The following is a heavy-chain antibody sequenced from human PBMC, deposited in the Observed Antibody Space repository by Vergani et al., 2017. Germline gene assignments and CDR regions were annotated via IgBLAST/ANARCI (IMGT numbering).Heavy chain of an antibody. V-gene: IGHV4-59*02. CDR2: VSFRGDT. CDR1: GASVNSYY. CDR3: AADTHSGQRADR. D-gene: IGHD6-19*01. Sequence: QVKLQESGPGLVKPSGTLSLTCIVSGASVNSYYWSWIRQPPGKGLEWVGYVSFRGDTLYDPSVKARMTISLNTSSNEFSLYLTSVTAADTAVYYCAADTHSGQRADRWGQGILVTVTS. J-gene: IGHJ5*02.